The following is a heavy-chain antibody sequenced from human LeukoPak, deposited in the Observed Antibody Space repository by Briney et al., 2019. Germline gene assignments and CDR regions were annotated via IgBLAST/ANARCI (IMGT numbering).Heavy chain of an antibody. CDR1: GFTFSSYG. CDR2: IWYDGSNK. V-gene: IGHV3-33*01. Sequence: GRSLRLSCAASGFTFSSYGMHWVRQAPGKGLEWVAVIWYDGSNKYYADSVKGRFTISRDNSKNTLYLQMNSLRAEDTAVYYCARAPDYYDSSGYYEVWGQGTLVTVSS. D-gene: IGHD3-22*01. J-gene: IGHJ4*02. CDR3: ARAPDYYDSSGYYEV.